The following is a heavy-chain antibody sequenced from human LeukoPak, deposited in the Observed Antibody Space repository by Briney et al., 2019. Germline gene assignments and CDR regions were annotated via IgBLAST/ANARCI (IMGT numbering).Heavy chain of an antibody. J-gene: IGHJ4*02. V-gene: IGHV1-2*02. D-gene: IGHD6-13*01. CDR3: ARDSRIAAAGTGDY. Sequence: GASVKVSCKASVYTFTGYYMHWVRQAPGQGREWMGLINHNSGGTNYAQTFQGKVTMTRGTSISTAYMELSRLRSADTAVYYCARDSRIAAAGTGDYWGQGTLVTVSS. CDR2: INHNSGGT. CDR1: VYTFTGYY.